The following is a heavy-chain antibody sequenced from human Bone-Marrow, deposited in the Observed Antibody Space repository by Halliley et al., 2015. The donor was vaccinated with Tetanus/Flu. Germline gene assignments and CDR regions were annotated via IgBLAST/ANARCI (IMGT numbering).Heavy chain of an antibody. CDR2: VYDSGST. V-gene: IGHV4-59*01. CDR3: ARYSGYDSTFDY. J-gene: IGHJ4*02. Sequence: EWIGYVYDSGSTYHNPSLKSRVTISLDTSKNQFSLRLSSVTAADTAVYYCARYSGYDSTFDYWGQGTLVTVSS. D-gene: IGHD5-12*01.